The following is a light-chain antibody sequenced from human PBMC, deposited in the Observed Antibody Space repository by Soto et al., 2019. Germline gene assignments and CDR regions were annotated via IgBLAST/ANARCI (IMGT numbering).Light chain of an antibody. CDR3: QQYNSYSYT. CDR2: DAS. Sequence: DIQMTQSPSSLSASLGDRVTITCRASQSISSYLNWYQQKPGKAPKLLIYDASSLGSGVPSRFSGSGSGTEFTLTISSLQPDDFATYYCQQYNSYSYTFGQGTRLEIK. CDR1: QSISSY. J-gene: IGKJ5*01. V-gene: IGKV1-5*01.